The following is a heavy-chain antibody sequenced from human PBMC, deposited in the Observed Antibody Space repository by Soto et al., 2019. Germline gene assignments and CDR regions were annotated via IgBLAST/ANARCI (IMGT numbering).Heavy chain of an antibody. CDR1: GFMFSSYT. CDR2: VSFRGDI. J-gene: IGHJ4*02. V-gene: IGHV3-21*01. D-gene: IGHD2-2*01. CDR3: ARGCSSASCYYY. Sequence: GGSLRLSCTASGFMFSSYTMNWVRQAPGKGLEWVSSVSFRGDIYYADSLEGRFTISRDDAKNSLCLQMNSLRAEDTAVYHCARGCSSASCYYYWGQGTLVTVSS.